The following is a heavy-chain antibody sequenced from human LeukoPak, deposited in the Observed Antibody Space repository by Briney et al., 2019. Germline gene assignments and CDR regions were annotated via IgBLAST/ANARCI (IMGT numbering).Heavy chain of an antibody. V-gene: IGHV4-59*01. CDR3: ARGSRYKPDFFDD. CDR2: VYDNGNS. D-gene: IGHD3-3*01. J-gene: IGHJ4*02. CDR1: GGSMRHSY. Sequence: PSETLSLTCSVSGGSMRHSYWTWIRQTPEKGLEWIGYVYDNGNSNSRSSLRSRVSMSVDTPKNEFSLKLSSVTAADTAVYFCARGSRYKPDFFDDWGLGTPVTVSS.